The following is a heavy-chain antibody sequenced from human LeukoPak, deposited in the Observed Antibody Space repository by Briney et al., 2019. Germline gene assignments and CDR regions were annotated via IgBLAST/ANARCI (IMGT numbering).Heavy chain of an antibody. Sequence: SETLSLTCTVSGGSISSYYWSWIRQPAGKGLEWIGRIYTSGSTNYNPSLKSRVTMSVDTSKNQFSLKLSSVTAADTAVYYCAREPSDYYDRAHPAFDYRGQGTLVTVSS. D-gene: IGHD3-22*01. CDR1: GGSISSYY. J-gene: IGHJ4*02. CDR3: AREPSDYYDRAHPAFDY. V-gene: IGHV4-4*07. CDR2: IYTSGST.